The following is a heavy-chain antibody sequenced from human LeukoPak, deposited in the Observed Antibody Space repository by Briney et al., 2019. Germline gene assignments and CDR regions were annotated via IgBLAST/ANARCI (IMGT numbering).Heavy chain of an antibody. Sequence: GGSLRLSCVLSGIPFSDYYMNWIREAPGKGLEWISYISSSSSYTDYADSVKGRFTISRDNAKSALYLHLNSLRLEDTAVYYCAAGTAADFWGQGTLVIVSS. D-gene: IGHD6-13*01. CDR2: ISSSSSYT. J-gene: IGHJ4*02. V-gene: IGHV3-11*03. CDR3: AAGTAADF. CDR1: GIPFSDYY.